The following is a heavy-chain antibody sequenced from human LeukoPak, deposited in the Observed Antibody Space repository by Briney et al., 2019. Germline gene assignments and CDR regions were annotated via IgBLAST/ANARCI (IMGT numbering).Heavy chain of an antibody. D-gene: IGHD3-10*01. CDR1: GGSISSSNW. J-gene: IGHJ4*02. CDR2: IYHSGST. CDR3: AISYYGSGSSLWPKYYFDY. Sequence: SETLSLTCAASGGSISSSNWWSWVRQPPGKGLEWIGEIYHSGSTNYNPSLKSRVTISVDKSKNQFSLKLSSVTAADTAVYYCAISYYGSGSSLWPKYYFDYWGQGTLVTVSS. V-gene: IGHV4-4*02.